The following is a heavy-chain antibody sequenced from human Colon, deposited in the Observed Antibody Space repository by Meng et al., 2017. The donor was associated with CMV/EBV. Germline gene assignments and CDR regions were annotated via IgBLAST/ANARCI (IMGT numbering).Heavy chain of an antibody. J-gene: IGHJ6*02. CDR3: ATRSGGNPYYYYSMDV. CDR2: ISDSLYT. D-gene: IGHD3-16*01. CDR1: GFVFSDYA. V-gene: IGHV3-23*01. Sequence: GGSLRLSCAASGFVFSDYAMTWVRQAPGKGLEWVSFISDSLYTNYADPVKGRFTISRDNSKSTVYLQMNSLRAEDTAVYYCATRSGGNPYYYYSMDVWGRGATVTVSS.